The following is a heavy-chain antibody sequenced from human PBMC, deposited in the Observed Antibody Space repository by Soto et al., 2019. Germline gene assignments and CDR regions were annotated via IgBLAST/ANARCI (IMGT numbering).Heavy chain of an antibody. CDR3: ARESGYFGSGNPY. CDR2: ISRGSATI. D-gene: IGHD3-10*01. J-gene: IGHJ4*02. V-gene: IGHV3-48*01. Sequence: EVQLVESGGGLVQPGGSLRLSCAASGFTFSSYTMNWVRQAPGKGLEWVSYISRGSATIYYADSVKGRFTISRDNAKNSLYLQMNSLRAEDTAVYYCARESGYFGSGNPYWGQGTLVTVSS. CDR1: GFTFSSYT.